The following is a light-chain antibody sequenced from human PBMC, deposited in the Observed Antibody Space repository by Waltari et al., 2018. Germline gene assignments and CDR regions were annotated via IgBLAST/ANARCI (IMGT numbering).Light chain of an antibody. V-gene: IGKV3-20*01. CDR1: PSVRSRY. J-gene: IGKJ2*01. CDR3: QQYGTSPPLYT. Sequence: EIVLTQSTGPLSLSPGDRATLPCRASPSVRSRYLAWYQQKPGQAPRLLIHGTSTRATAIPDRFSGSGSGTDFTLTLSRLEPEDFAVYYCQQYGTSPPLYTFGQGTKLEI. CDR2: GTS.